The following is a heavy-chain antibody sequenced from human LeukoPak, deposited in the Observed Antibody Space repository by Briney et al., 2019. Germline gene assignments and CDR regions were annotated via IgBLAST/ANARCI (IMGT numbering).Heavy chain of an antibody. CDR2: VYYLGST. CDR3: ARDRERAY. D-gene: IGHD1-1*01. J-gene: IGHJ4*02. Sequence: SETLSLTCTVSGGSISGYYWTWIRQPPGKGLEWIGYVYYLGSTNYNPSLDGRVTISLDTSENQFSLKLTSVTAADTAVYYCARDRERAYWGQGILVTVSS. V-gene: IGHV4-59*01. CDR1: GGSISGYY.